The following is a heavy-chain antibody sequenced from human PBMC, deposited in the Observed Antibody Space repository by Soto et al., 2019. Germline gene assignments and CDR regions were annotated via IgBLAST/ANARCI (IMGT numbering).Heavy chain of an antibody. Sequence: GESLKISCKGSGYSFTSYWIGWVRQMPGKGLEWMGIIYPGDSDTRYSPSFQGQVTISADKSISTAYLQWSSLKASDTAMYYCARHWGSRRGSYYYGMDVWGQGTTVTVSS. V-gene: IGHV5-51*01. CDR2: IYPGDSDT. D-gene: IGHD1-26*01. CDR3: ARHWGSRRGSYYYGMDV. CDR1: GYSFTSYW. J-gene: IGHJ6*02.